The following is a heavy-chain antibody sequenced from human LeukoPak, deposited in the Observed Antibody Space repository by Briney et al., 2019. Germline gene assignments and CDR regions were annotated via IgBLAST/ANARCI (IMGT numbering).Heavy chain of an antibody. J-gene: IGHJ3*02. V-gene: IGHV4-30-2*02. D-gene: IGHD6-13*01. CDR3: ATCPGIAVPGTLCDAFDI. Sequence: SQTLSLTCAVSGGSISSGGYSWSWIRQPPGKGLEWIGYIDHSGSTYYNPSLKSRVAISVDTSKNQFSLKLSSVTAADTAVYYCATCPGIAVPGTLCDAFDIWGRGTMVTVSS. CDR2: IDHSGST. CDR1: GGSISSGGYS.